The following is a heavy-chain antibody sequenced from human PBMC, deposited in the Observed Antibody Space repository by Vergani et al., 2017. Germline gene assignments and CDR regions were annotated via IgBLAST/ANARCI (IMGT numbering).Heavy chain of an antibody. CDR1: GFTFSSYG. CDR2: IWYDGSNK. J-gene: IGHJ4*02. CDR3: ARVAAEVQLERRDPFFDY. V-gene: IGHV3-33*01. D-gene: IGHD1-1*01. Sequence: QVQLVESGGGVVQPGRSLRLSCAASGFTFSSYGMHWVRQAPGKGLEWVAVIWYDGSNKYYADSVKGRFTISRDNSKNTLYLQMNSLRAEDTAVYYCARVAAEVQLERRDPFFDYWGQGTLVTVSS.